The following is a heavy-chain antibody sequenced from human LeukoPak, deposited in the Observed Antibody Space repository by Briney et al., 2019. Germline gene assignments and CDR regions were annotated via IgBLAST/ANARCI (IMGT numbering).Heavy chain of an antibody. CDR2: ITSIGGST. Sequence: GGSLRLSCSASGFTFSSYIMHWVRQAPGKGLEYVSAITSIGGSTYYADSVKGRFTISRDNSKNTLYLQMSSLRPEDTAVYYCVKDDSYYYGSGSSNDWGRGTLVTVSS. CDR1: GFTFSSYI. D-gene: IGHD3-10*01. J-gene: IGHJ4*02. V-gene: IGHV3-64D*06. CDR3: VKDDSYYYGSGSSND.